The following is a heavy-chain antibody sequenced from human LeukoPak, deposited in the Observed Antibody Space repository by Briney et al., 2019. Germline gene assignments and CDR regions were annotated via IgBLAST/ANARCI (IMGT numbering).Heavy chain of an antibody. Sequence: SETLSLTCTVSGGSISSYYWSWIRQPPGKGPEWIGYIYYSGSTNYNPSLKSRVTISVDTSKNQFSLKLSSVTAADTAVYYCARSLWEPDVWGQGTTVTVSS. CDR1: GGSISSYY. D-gene: IGHD1-26*01. V-gene: IGHV4-59*01. CDR2: IYYSGST. CDR3: ARSLWEPDV. J-gene: IGHJ6*02.